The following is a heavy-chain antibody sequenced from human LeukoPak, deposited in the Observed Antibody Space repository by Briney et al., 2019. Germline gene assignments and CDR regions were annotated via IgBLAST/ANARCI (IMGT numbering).Heavy chain of an antibody. J-gene: IGHJ4*02. V-gene: IGHV3-73*01. CDR2: IRSRGNNYAT. CDR1: GFTFSASV. CDR3: TGSSSGY. Sequence: GGSLRLSCAASGFTFSASVMHWVRQASGKGLEWVGHIRSRGNNYATAYAASVKGRFTISRDDSKNTAYLQMNSLKTEDTAVYYCTGSSSGYWGQGTLVTASS. D-gene: IGHD6-13*01.